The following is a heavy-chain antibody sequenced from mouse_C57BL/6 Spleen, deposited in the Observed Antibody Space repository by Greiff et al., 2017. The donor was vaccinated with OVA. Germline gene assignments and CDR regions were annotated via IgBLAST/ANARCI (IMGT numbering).Heavy chain of an antibody. J-gene: IGHJ4*01. Sequence: EVQLVESGPELVKPGASVKISCKASGYSFTGYYMNWVKQSPEKSLEWIGEINPSTGGTTYNQKFKAKATLTVDKSSSTAYMQRKSLTSEDSAVYYCARDGSNYEDAMDYWGQGTSVTVSS. CDR1: GYSFTGYY. V-gene: IGHV1-42*01. D-gene: IGHD2-5*01. CDR3: ARDGSNYEDAMDY. CDR2: INPSTGGT.